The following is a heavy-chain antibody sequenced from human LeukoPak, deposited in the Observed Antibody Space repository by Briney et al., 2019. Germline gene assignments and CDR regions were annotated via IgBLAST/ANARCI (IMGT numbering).Heavy chain of an antibody. D-gene: IGHD2-15*01. V-gene: IGHV1-18*01. CDR3: ARDRERVAADTLYFDV. CDR1: GYTFTSYG. J-gene: IGHJ2*01. Sequence: ASVTVSCKASGYTFTSYGISWVRQAPGQGLEWMGWISAYNGKTNYAQKLQGRVTMTTDTSTSTAYMELRSLRSDDTAVYYCARDRERVAADTLYFDVWGRGTLVTVSS. CDR2: ISAYNGKT.